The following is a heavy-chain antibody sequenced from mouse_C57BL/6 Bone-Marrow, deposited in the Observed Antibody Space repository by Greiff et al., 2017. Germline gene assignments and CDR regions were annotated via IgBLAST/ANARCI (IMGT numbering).Heavy chain of an antibody. Sequence: EVHLVESGPELVKPGASVKISCKASGYSFTGYYMHWVKQSSEKSLEWIGEINPSTGGTSYNQKFKGKATLTVDKSSSTAYMQLKSLTSEDSAVYYCARRGITTVVAYYFDYWGQGTTLTVSS. D-gene: IGHD1-1*01. CDR3: ARRGITTVVAYYFDY. CDR2: INPSTGGT. V-gene: IGHV1-43*01. J-gene: IGHJ2*01. CDR1: GYSFTGYY.